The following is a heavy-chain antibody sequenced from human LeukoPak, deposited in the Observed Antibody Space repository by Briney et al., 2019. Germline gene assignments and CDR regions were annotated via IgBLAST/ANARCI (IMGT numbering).Heavy chain of an antibody. V-gene: IGHV4-61*01. CDR3: ARSVYCSGGSCYSGDNWFDP. Sequence: SETLSLTCTVSGGSVSCGSYYWSWIRQPPGKGLEWIGYIYYSGSTNYNPSLKSRVTISVDTSKNQFSLKLSSVTAADTAVYYCARSVYCSGGSCYSGDNWFDPWGQGTLVTVSS. CDR1: GGSVSCGSYY. D-gene: IGHD2-15*01. CDR2: IYYSGST. J-gene: IGHJ5*02.